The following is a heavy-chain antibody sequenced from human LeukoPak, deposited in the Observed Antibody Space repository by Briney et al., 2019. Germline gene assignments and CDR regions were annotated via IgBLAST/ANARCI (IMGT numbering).Heavy chain of an antibody. V-gene: IGHV1-2*02. D-gene: IGHD3-16*01. CDR2: INPNSGGT. Sequence: ASVKVSCKASGYTFTGYYMHWVRQAPGQGLEWMGWINPNSGGTNYAQKLQGRVTMTTDTSTSTAYMELRSLRSDDTAVYYCARRIGDYVWGSLSNYYYMDVWGKGTTVTISS. CDR3: ARRIGDYVWGSLSNYYYMDV. CDR1: GYTFTGYY. J-gene: IGHJ6*03.